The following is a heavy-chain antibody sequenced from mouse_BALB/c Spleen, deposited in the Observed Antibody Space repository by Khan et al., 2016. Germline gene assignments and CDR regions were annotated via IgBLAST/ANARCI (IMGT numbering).Heavy chain of an antibody. J-gene: IGHJ1*01. CDR3: ARHLRNDGSPWDVDV. Sequence: EVELVESGGGLVQPGGSLKLSCATSGFTFSDYYMYWVRQTPEKRLEWVAYISNGGDNTYYPDTVKGRFTISRDNAKNILYLQMSRLKSEDTAMYYCARHLRNDGSPWDVDVWGAGTTVTVSS. CDR1: GFTFSDYY. V-gene: IGHV5-12*02. CDR2: ISNGGDNT. D-gene: IGHD1-1*01.